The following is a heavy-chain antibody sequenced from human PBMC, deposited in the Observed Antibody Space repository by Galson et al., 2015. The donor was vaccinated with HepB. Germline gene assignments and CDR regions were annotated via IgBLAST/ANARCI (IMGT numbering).Heavy chain of an antibody. D-gene: IGHD3-16*01. CDR1: GHSFTGYW. J-gene: IGHJ3*02. Sequence: QSGAEMKKPGESLKISCTGSGHSFTGYWIAWVRKMPGKGLEWMGIIYPDDSDSRYNPSFQGQVTISADKSITTAYLQWNSLKASDTAMYYCARPLGDDPYEIYAFDIWGQGTAVTVS. V-gene: IGHV5-51*01. CDR3: ARPLGDDPYEIYAFDI. CDR2: IYPDDSDS.